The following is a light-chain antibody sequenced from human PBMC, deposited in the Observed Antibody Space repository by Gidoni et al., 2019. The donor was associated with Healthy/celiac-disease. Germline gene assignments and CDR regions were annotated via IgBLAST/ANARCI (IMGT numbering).Light chain of an antibody. CDR2: DAS. CDR3: QQYDNLPCS. V-gene: IGKV1-33*01. Sequence: DIQMTQSPSSLSASVGDRVTITCKASQDISNYLNWYQQKPGKAPKLLIYDASNLETGVPSRFSGSGSWTDFTFTISSLQPEDIATYYCQQYDNLPCSFGQWTKLEIK. J-gene: IGKJ2*04. CDR1: QDISNY.